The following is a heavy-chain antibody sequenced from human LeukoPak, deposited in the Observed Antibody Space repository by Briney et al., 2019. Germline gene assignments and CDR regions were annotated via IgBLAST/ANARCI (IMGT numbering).Heavy chain of an antibody. CDR2: IYYSGST. J-gene: IGHJ4*02. V-gene: IGHV4-59*08. D-gene: IGHD5-12*01. CDR3: ARHGSLGHFDY. CDR1: GGSISSYY. Sequence: PSETLSLTCTVSGGSISSYYWSWIRQPPGKGLEWIGCIYYSGSTNYNPSLKSRVTISVDTSKNQFSLKLSSVTAADTAVYYCARHGSLGHFDYWGQGTLVTVSS.